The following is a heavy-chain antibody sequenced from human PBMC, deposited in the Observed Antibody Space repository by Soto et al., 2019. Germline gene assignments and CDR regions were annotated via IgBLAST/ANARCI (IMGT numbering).Heavy chain of an antibody. J-gene: IGHJ4*02. Sequence: PGGSLRLSCAASGFTFSSYGMHWVRQAPGKGLEWVSAVLQTASSTYYADSVKGRFTISRDNSKNTLYLQMNNLRAEDTAVYYCAKDFTPDGYWDFDYWGQGTLVTVSS. CDR2: VLQTASST. CDR1: GFTFSSYG. V-gene: IGHV3-NL1*01. D-gene: IGHD4-17*01. CDR3: AKDFTPDGYWDFDY.